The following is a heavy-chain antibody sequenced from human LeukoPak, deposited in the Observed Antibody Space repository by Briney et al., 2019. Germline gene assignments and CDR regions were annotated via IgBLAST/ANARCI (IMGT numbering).Heavy chain of an antibody. J-gene: IGHJ4*02. CDR1: GFTFSDYW. Sequence: PGGSLRLSCAASGFTFSDYWMHWVRQAPGKGLVWVSRIKSDGGLTNYADSVKGRFTISRDNTKNTLYLQLNSLRAEDTAVYYCATGNHNRPFDYWGQGTLVTVSS. CDR3: ATGNHNRPFDY. D-gene: IGHD1-14*01. V-gene: IGHV3-74*01. CDR2: IKSDGGLT.